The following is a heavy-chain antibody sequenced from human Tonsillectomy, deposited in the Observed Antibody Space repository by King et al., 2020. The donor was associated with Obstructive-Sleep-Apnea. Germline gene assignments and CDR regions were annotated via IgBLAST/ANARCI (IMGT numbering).Heavy chain of an antibody. D-gene: IGHD3-10*01. V-gene: IGHV3-48*04. Sequence: VQLVESGGGLVQPGGSLRLSCVASGFTFSSHSMNWVRQAPGKGLEWVSYISSSSSTIYYADSVKGRFTISRDNAKNSLYLQMNSLRAEDTAVYYCARGAYGSGSFPYYYYGLDVWGQGTTVTVSS. CDR3: ARGAYGSGSFPYYYYGLDV. J-gene: IGHJ6*02. CDR2: ISSSSSTI. CDR1: GFTFSSHS.